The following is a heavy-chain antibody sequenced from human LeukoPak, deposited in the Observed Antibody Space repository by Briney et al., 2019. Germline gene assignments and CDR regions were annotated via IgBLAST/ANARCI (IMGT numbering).Heavy chain of an antibody. D-gene: IGHD2-2*01. Sequence: GRSLRLSYTVSGFTFSTYAMHWVRQAPGKGLEWVAVIAYDGSNTYYLDSVKGRFTISRDNSDNTLYLQMNSLRAEDTAVYYCAKDIGSTSLYNWFDPWGQGTLVTVSS. CDR1: GFTFSTYA. J-gene: IGHJ5*02. CDR3: AKDIGSTSLYNWFDP. V-gene: IGHV3-30*18. CDR2: IAYDGSNT.